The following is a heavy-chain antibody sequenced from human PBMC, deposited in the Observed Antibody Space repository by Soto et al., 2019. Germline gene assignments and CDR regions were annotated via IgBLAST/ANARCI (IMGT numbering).Heavy chain of an antibody. CDR3: ASTYYDFWSGYFAMDV. CDR1: EYSFTSYW. J-gene: IGHJ6*02. V-gene: IGHV5-51*01. Sequence: XASLKISCKGSEYSFTSYWIGWVRQMPGKGLEWMGIIYPGDSDTRYSPSFQGQVTISADKSISTAYLQWSSLKASDTAMYYCASTYYDFWSGYFAMDVWGQGTTVTVSS. D-gene: IGHD3-3*01. CDR2: IYPGDSDT.